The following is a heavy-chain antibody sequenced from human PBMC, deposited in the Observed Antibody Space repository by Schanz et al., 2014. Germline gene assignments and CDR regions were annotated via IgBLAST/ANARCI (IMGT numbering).Heavy chain of an antibody. V-gene: IGHV3-23*01. CDR1: TFTFGDYA. CDR3: ARGLIAAAGGAFDY. Sequence: EVQLLESGGGLVQPGGSLRLSCSASTFTFGDYAMTWVRQAPGKGLEWVSAINTGVNTYYADSVRGRFTMSRDNSKNTLYLQMNSLRAGDAAVYYCARGLIAAAGGAFDYWGQGTLVAVSA. CDR2: INTGVNT. D-gene: IGHD6-13*01. J-gene: IGHJ4*02.